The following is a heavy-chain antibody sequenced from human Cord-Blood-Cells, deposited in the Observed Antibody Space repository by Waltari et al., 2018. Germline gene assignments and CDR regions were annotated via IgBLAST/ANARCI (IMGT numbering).Heavy chain of an antibody. V-gene: IGHV2-70*04. CDR2: IDWDDDK. D-gene: IGHD2-21*01. CDR3: ARYCGGDCYFAFDI. CDR1: GFSLSTSGMR. J-gene: IGHJ3*02. Sequence: QVTLKESGPALVKPTQTLTLTCTFSGFSLSTSGMRVSWIRQPPGKALEWLARIDWDDDKFYSTSLKTRLTISKDTSKNQVVLTMTNMDPVDTATYYCARYCGGDCYFAFDIWGQGTMVTVSS.